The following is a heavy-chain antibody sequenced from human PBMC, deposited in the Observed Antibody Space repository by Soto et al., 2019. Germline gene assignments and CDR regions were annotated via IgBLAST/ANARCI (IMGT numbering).Heavy chain of an antibody. CDR2: INTDGSTT. Sequence: EVQLVESGGGLVQPGGSPRLSCAASGFTFSSYWMFWVRQVPGKGLVWVSRINTDGSTTNYADSVKGRFTISRDNAKNTLYLQMNSLRAEDAAIYYCARAFASNWGRVDPWGQGTLVTVSS. J-gene: IGHJ5*02. CDR1: GFTFSSYW. V-gene: IGHV3-74*01. D-gene: IGHD3-16*01. CDR3: ARAFASNWGRVDP.